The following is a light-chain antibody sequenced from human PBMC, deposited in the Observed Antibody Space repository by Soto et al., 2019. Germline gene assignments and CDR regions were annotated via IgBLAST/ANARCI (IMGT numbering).Light chain of an antibody. CDR1: QSLLHSNGYNY. V-gene: IGKV2-28*01. CDR3: MEALQTPLT. J-gene: IGKJ4*01. Sequence: DIVMTQSPLSLPVTPGEPASISCRSSQSLLHSNGYNYLDWYLQKPGQSPQLLIYSGSNRASGVXDXXSGSGSGTDFTLKISRVEAEDVGVYYCMEALQTPLTFGGGTKVEIK. CDR2: SGS.